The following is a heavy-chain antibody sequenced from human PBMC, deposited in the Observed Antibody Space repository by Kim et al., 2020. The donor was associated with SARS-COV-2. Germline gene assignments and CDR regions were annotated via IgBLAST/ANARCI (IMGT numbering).Heavy chain of an antibody. D-gene: IGHD5-12*01. J-gene: IGHJ3*02. CDR2: TYYRSKWKN. CDR1: GDSVSSNTAT. V-gene: IGHV6-1*01. CDR3: ARDEDLSGVATEGAFDI. Sequence: SQTLSLTCAISGDSVSSNTATWNWIRQSPSRGLEWLGRTYYRSKWKNGYAVSVKSRITINPDTSKNQFSLQLNSVTPEDTAVYYCARDEDLSGVATEGAFDIWGQGTIVTVSS.